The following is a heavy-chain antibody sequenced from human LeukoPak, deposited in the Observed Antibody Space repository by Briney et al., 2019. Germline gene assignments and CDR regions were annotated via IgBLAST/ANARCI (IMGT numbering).Heavy chain of an antibody. J-gene: IGHJ4*02. V-gene: IGHV3-11*01. CDR3: ARDGGYSHYVWNN. CDR2: ISGSGTTI. CDR1: GFSFSDYY. Sequence: KAGGSLRLSCAASGFSFSDYYMSWIRQAPGKGLEWVSYISGSGTTIYYGDSVKGRFTISRDNAKNSLYLQMNSLRAEDTAVYYCARDGGYSHYVWNNWGQGTLVTVSS. D-gene: IGHD5-12*01.